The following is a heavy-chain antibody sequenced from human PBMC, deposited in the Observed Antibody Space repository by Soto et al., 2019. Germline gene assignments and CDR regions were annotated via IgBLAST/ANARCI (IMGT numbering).Heavy chain of an antibody. CDR1: GFTFSSYA. CDR2: ISYDGSNK. J-gene: IGHJ4*02. V-gene: IGHV3-30*04. D-gene: IGHD3-3*01. Sequence: AGGSLRLSCAASGFTFSSYAMHWVRQAPGKGLEWGAVISYDGSNKYYGDSVKGRFTISRDNSKNRLYLQMNSLRADDTAVYYCAKDRAGDIYVAARSGLDYWGQGTLVTVSS. CDR3: AKDRAGDIYVAARSGLDY.